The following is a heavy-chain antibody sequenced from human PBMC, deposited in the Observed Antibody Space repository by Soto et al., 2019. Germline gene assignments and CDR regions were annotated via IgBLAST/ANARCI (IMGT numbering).Heavy chain of an antibody. CDR2: VSSGGDYT. D-gene: IGHD1-26*01. V-gene: IGHV3-23*01. CDR3: AKYSRTEHLGES. J-gene: IGHJ4*02. CDR1: GFSFGSYH. Sequence: EDHLLESGGGLVQPGGSLRLSCAASGFSFGSYHMAWVRQAPGKGLEWVSAVSSGGDYTFYIDSVRGRFTVSRDNSQWMVYLHMHSLRADDTAIYYCAKYSRTEHLGESWGQGTLVTVSS.